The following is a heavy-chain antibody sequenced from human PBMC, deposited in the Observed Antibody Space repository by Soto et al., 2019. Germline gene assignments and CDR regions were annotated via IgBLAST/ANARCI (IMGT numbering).Heavy chain of an antibody. Sequence: QLQLQESGPGLVKPSETLSLTCSVSGGSISSSRYYWDWIRQPPGKGLEWIGKIYYSGNTDYNASLKSRITIAVDTSKNQFSLKLSSVTAADKAVYDCARQAFGGRYYYGMDVWGQGTTVTVSS. D-gene: IGHD2-15*01. CDR1: GGSISSSRYY. J-gene: IGHJ6*02. V-gene: IGHV4-39*01. CDR2: IYYSGNT. CDR3: ARQAFGGRYYYGMDV.